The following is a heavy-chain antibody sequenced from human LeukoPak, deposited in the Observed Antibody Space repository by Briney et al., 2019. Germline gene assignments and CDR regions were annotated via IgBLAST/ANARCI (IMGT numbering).Heavy chain of an antibody. J-gene: IGHJ3*02. CDR2: ISYDGSNK. D-gene: IGHD1-26*01. V-gene: IGHV3-30*04. CDR1: GFTFSSYA. CDR3: ARGGSYLSAFDI. Sequence: GGSLRLSCAASGFTFSSYAMHWVRQAPGKGLEWVAVISYDGSNKYYADSVKGRFTISRDNSKNTLCLQMNSLRAEDTAVYYCARGGSYLSAFDIWGQGTMVTVSS.